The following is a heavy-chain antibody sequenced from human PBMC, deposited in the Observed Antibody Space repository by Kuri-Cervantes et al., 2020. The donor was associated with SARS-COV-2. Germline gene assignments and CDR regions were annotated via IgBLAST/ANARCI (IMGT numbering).Heavy chain of an antibody. CDR3: VKGSAASRPYYFDS. J-gene: IGHJ4*02. D-gene: IGHD3-10*01. CDR2: ITDDGGST. Sequence: GESLKISCAASGITFSSYAMSWVRQAPGKGLEWVSAITDDGGSTYHADSVKGRLTISRGNSKTTLFLQMNSLRAEDTAVYHCVKGSAASRPYYFDSWGQGTLVTVSS. V-gene: IGHV3-23*01. CDR1: GITFSSYA.